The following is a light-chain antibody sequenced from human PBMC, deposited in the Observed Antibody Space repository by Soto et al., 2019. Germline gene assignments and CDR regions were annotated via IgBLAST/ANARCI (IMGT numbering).Light chain of an antibody. V-gene: IGKV3-11*01. CDR1: QSVSSY. CDR2: DAS. Sequence: EIVLTQSPATLSLSPGERATLSCRASQSVSSYLAWYQQKPGQAPRLLIYDASSRATGIPASFSGSGSGTDFTLTISSREPEDFAVYYCQQRSNWLTFGGGTKVEIK. J-gene: IGKJ4*01. CDR3: QQRSNWLT.